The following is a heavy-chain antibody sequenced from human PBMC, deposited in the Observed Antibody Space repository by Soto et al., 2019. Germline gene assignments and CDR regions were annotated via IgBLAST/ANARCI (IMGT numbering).Heavy chain of an antibody. CDR3: TTDRRIALAQFDY. V-gene: IGHV3-15*01. J-gene: IGHJ4*02. CDR1: GFTVSSAW. D-gene: IGHD6-13*01. CDR2: IKSEADGGTT. Sequence: GGSLRLSCAASGFTVSSAWMSWVRQAPGKGLEWVARIKSEADGGTTDYAAPVKGRFTISRDDSKNILDLQMNSLKTEDTAVYYCTTDRRIALAQFDYWGQGALVTVSS.